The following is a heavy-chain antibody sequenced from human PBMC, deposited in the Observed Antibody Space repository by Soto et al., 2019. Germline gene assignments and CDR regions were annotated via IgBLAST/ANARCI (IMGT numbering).Heavy chain of an antibody. CDR3: VREGGANWFDP. CDR1: GGSISSGDYY. J-gene: IGHJ5*02. CDR2: IYYSGST. D-gene: IGHD3-16*01. V-gene: IGHV4-30-4*01. Sequence: SETLSLTCTVSGGSISSGDYYWSWIRQPPGKGLEWIGYIYYSGSTFYNPSLKNRVTISLDTSKIQFSLKLSSVTAADTAVYYCVREGGANWFDPWGQGTLVTVSS.